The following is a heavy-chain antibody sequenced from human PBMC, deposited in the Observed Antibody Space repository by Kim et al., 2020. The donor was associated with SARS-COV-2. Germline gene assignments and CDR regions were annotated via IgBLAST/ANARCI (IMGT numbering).Heavy chain of an antibody. CDR1: GASVSSGSYH. V-gene: IGHV4-61*01. J-gene: IGHJ4*01. CDR3: AYYLAGAGGVCY. D-gene: IGHD2-8*02. CDR2: IEYT. Sequence: SETLSLTCTVSGASVSSGSYHWGWIRQPPGKGLEWIGNIEYTKITTSLPNRRTISTNTFNTQITLNLPYLSAAAAADTACAYYLAGAGGVCYWGNGTL.